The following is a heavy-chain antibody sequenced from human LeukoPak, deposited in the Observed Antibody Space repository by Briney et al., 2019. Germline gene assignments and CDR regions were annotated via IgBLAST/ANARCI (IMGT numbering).Heavy chain of an antibody. CDR2: INPSGGST. CDR1: GYTFTSYY. CDR3: VRGRERGTYFI. V-gene: IGHV1-46*01. J-gene: IGHJ4*02. D-gene: IGHD3-10*01. Sequence: ASVKVSCKASGYTFTSYYMHWVRQAPGQGLEWVGIINPSGGSTNYAQKFQGRVTMTRDTSTSTVYMDLTRLRFEDTAVYYCVRGRERGTYFIWGQGTLVTVSS.